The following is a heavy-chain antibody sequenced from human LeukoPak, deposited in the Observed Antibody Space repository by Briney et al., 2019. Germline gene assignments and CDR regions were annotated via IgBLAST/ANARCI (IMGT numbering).Heavy chain of an antibody. CDR2: IYSGGST. D-gene: IGHD3-10*01. Sequence: QSGGSLRLSCAASGFTFSSYSMSWVRQAPGKGLEWVSVIYSGGSTYYADSVKGRFTISRDNSKNTLYLQMNSLRAEDTAVYYCARVKAGYYYYMDVWGKGTTVTVSS. CDR3: ARVKAGYYYYMDV. J-gene: IGHJ6*03. V-gene: IGHV3-53*01. CDR1: GFTFSSYS.